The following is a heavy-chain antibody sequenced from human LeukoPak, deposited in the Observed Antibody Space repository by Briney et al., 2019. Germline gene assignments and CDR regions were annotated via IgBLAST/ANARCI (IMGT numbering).Heavy chain of an antibody. CDR3: VGGGRAKY. Sequence: PGGSLRLSCEAAGFTLSNDWMNSVRQAPGKGLEWVANIKQDGSEKTYVDSVKGRFTISRDNAKNSLYLQMNSLRPEDTAGYYWVGGGRAKYWGQGTLVTVSS. CDR2: IKQDGSEK. V-gene: IGHV3-7*01. D-gene: IGHD3-10*01. J-gene: IGHJ4*02. CDR1: GFTLSNDW.